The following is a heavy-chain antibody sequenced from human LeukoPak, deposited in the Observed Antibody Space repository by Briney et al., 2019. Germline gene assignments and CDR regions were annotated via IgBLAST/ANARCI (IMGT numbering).Heavy chain of an antibody. CDR2: ISYDGSSK. Sequence: GRSLRLSCAASGLTFSTYGVHWVRQAPGKGLEWVAVISYDGSSKYYADSVKGRFTISRDNSKNTLYLQMNSLRAEDTAVYYCAKLYYDILTGYYKGDVFDIWGQGTVVTVSS. V-gene: IGHV3-30*18. CDR1: GLTFSTYG. J-gene: IGHJ3*02. CDR3: AKLYYDILTGYYKGDVFDI. D-gene: IGHD3-9*01.